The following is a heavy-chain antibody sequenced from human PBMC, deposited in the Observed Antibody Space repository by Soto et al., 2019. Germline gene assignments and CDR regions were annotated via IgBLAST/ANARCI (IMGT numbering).Heavy chain of an antibody. V-gene: IGHV3-11*01. CDR1: GFTFSDYY. Sequence: GGSLRLSCAASGFTFSDYYMSWTRQAPGKGLEWVSYISSSGSTIYYADSVKGRFTISRDNAKNSLYLQMNSLRAEDTAVYYCARDFCSGGSCYSDAFDIWGQGTMVTVSS. J-gene: IGHJ3*02. CDR3: ARDFCSGGSCYSDAFDI. D-gene: IGHD2-15*01. CDR2: ISSSGSTI.